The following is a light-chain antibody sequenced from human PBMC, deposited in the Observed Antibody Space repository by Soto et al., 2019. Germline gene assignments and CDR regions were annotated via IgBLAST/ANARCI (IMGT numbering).Light chain of an antibody. CDR2: DNN. CDR1: SSNIGTYY. J-gene: IGLJ2*01. V-gene: IGLV1-51*01. Sequence: QSVLTQPPSVSAAPGQKVTISCSGSSSNIGTYYVSWYQHVPGTAPKLLIYDNNEPPSGIPDRFSGSKSGASATLGITGLQAEDEADYHCGTWDSSLSAVVFGGGTKVTVL. CDR3: GTWDSSLSAVV.